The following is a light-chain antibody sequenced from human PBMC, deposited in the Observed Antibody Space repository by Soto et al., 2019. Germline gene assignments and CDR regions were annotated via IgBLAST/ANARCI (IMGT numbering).Light chain of an antibody. J-gene: IGLJ3*02. CDR3: SSYTSSRTPV. CDR2: DVN. V-gene: IGLV2-14*01. CDR1: SSDVGGYNY. Sequence: QSALTQPPSASGSLGQSVTFSCTGTSSDVGGYNYVSWYQQHPGKAPKLMIYDVNNRPSGVSNRFSGSKSGNTASLTISGLQADDEADYYCSSYTSSRTPVFGGGTKVTVL.